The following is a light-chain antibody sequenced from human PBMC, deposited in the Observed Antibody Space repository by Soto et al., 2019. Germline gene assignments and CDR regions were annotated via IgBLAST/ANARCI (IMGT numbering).Light chain of an antibody. V-gene: IGKV4-1*01. J-gene: IGKJ1*01. CDR3: QQYYSTPVT. CDR1: QSVLYSSNNKNY. CDR2: WAS. Sequence: DIVMTQSPDSLAVSLGERATINCKSSQSVLYSSNNKNYLAWYQQKPGQPPKLLIYWASTRESGVPDRFSDSGSGTDFTLTIRSLQAEDVAVYYCQQYYSTPVTFGQGTKVEIK.